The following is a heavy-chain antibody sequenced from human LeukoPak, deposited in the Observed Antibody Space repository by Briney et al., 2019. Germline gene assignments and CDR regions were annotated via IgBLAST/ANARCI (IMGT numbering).Heavy chain of an antibody. CDR3: AGAFYPGYYSYMAV. CDR1: GYSISSGYY. CDR2: IYHSGST. J-gene: IGHJ6*03. Sequence: PSETLSLTCTVSGYSISSGYYWGWIRQPPGKGLEWIGSIYHSGSTYYNPSLKSRVTISVDTSKNQFSLKLSSVTAADTAVYYCAGAFYPGYYSYMAVWGKGTTVTVSS. D-gene: IGHD3-3*02. V-gene: IGHV4-38-2*02.